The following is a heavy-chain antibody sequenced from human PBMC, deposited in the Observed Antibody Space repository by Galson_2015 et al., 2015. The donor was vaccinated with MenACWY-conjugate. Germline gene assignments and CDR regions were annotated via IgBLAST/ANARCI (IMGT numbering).Heavy chain of an antibody. CDR2: IYPSDSDV. V-gene: IGHV5-51*01. J-gene: IGHJ4*02. CDR3: ARHLNGWSAGY. CDR1: GYTFTPYW. Sequence: QSGAEVKKPGESLTISCQGSGYTFTPYWIACVRQMPGQGLEWMGIIYPSDSDVIHSPSFQGQVTISVDTSINTAYLHWSSLKASDTAIYYCARHLNGWSAGYWGRGTLVTVSS. D-gene: IGHD6-19*01.